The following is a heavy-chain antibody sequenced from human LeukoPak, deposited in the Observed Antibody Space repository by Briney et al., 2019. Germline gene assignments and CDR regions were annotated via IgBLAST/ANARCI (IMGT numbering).Heavy chain of an antibody. D-gene: IGHD3-10*01. V-gene: IGHV1-18*01. CDR1: GYTLTSYG. CDR3: ARGTAMVRGVIPGDY. CDR2: ISAYNGNT. Sequence: ASVKVPCKASGYTLTSYGISWVRQAPGQGLEWMGWISAYNGNTNYAQKLQGRVTMTTDTSTSTAYMELRSLRSDDTAVYYCARGTAMVRGVIPGDYWGQGTLVTVSS. J-gene: IGHJ4*02.